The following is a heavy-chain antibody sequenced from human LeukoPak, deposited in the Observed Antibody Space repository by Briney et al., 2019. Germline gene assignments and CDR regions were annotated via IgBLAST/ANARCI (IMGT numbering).Heavy chain of an antibody. CDR2: INPSGGST. J-gene: IGHJ6*03. CDR1: GYSFTAYY. CDR3: ARDRRRFDYYYYYMDV. Sequence: ASVKVSCKASGYSFTAYYMHWVRQAPGQGLEWMGIINPSGGSTSYAQKFQGRVTMTRDTSISTAYMELSSLRSEDTAVYYCARDRRRFDYYYYYMDVWGKGTTVTVSS. D-gene: IGHD3-3*01. V-gene: IGHV1-46*01.